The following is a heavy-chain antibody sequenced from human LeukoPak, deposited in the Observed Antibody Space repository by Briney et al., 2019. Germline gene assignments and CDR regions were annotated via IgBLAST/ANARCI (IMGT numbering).Heavy chain of an antibody. V-gene: IGHV3-30-3*01. CDR3: AKDPGSSWYAFDI. J-gene: IGHJ3*02. D-gene: IGHD6-13*01. Sequence: GGSLRLSCAASGFTFSSYAMHWVRQAPGKGLEWVAVISYDGSNKYYADSVKGRFTISRDNSKNTLYLQMNSLRAEDTAVYYCAKDPGSSWYAFDIWGQGTMVTVSS. CDR1: GFTFSSYA. CDR2: ISYDGSNK.